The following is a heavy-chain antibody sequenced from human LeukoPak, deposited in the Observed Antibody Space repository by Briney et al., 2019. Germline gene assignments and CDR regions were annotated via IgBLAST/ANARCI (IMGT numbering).Heavy chain of an antibody. Sequence: SETLSLTCAVYGGSFSGYYWSWLRQPPGKGLEWIGEINQSGSTNYNPSLKSRVTISVDTSKNQFSLKLSSVTAADTAVYYCATPGCPYYDFWSGYRRPSDAFDIWGQGTMVTVSS. CDR1: GGSFSGYY. V-gene: IGHV4-34*01. CDR2: INQSGST. CDR3: ATPGCPYYDFWSGYRRPSDAFDI. J-gene: IGHJ3*02. D-gene: IGHD3-3*01.